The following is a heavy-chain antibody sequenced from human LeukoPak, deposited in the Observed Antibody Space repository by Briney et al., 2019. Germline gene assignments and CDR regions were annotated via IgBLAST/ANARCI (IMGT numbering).Heavy chain of an antibody. Sequence: ASVKVSCKASEYTFTCYYIHWVRQAPGQGPECLGWINPNGGDTEYAQKFQGRVTMTRDTSISTAYLELRSLGSDDTAVYYCARGKRIAARPQYFFFMDVWGKGTTVTVSS. CDR1: EYTFTCYY. J-gene: IGHJ6*03. CDR3: ARGKRIAARPQYFFFMDV. V-gene: IGHV1-2*02. CDR2: INPNGGDT. D-gene: IGHD6-6*01.